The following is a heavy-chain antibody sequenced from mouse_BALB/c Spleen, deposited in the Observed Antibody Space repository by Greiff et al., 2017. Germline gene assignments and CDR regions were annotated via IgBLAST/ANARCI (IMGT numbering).Heavy chain of an antibody. J-gene: IGHJ4*01. CDR3: ARGFITTVVAGDYAMDY. V-gene: IGHV5-6-5*01. D-gene: IGHD1-1*01. Sequence: EVKLVESGGGLVKPGGSLKLSCAASGFTFSSYAMSWVRQTPEKRLEWVASISSGGSTYYPDSVKGRFTISRDNARNILYLQMSSLRSEDTAMYYCARGFITTVVAGDYAMDYWGQGTSVTVSA. CDR2: ISSGGST. CDR1: GFTFSSYA.